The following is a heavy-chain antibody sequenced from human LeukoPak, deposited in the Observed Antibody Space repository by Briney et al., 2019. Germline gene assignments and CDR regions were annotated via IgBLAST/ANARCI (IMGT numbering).Heavy chain of an antibody. CDR2: IYHSGST. D-gene: IGHD1-1*01. Sequence: SGTLSLTCAVSGGSISSTNWWSWVRQPPGKGLEWIGEIYHSGSTNYNPSLKSRVTISLDKSKNQFSLKLSSVTAADTAVYYCARTTPGYMDVWGKGTTVTVSS. V-gene: IGHV4-4*02. J-gene: IGHJ6*03. CDR1: GGSISSTNW. CDR3: ARTTPGYMDV.